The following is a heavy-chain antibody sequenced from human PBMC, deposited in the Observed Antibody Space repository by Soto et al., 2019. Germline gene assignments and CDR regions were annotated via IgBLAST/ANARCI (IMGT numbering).Heavy chain of an antibody. CDR2: INHSGST. D-gene: IGHD3-16*01. CDR1: GGSFSGYY. Sequence: SETLSLTCAVYGGSFSGYYWSWIRQPPGKGLEWIGEINHSGSTNYNPSLKSRVTISVDTSKNQFSLKLSSVTAADTAVYYCASHPIPFRRTGGIDYWGQGTLVTVSS. CDR3: ASHPIPFRRTGGIDY. J-gene: IGHJ4*02. V-gene: IGHV4-34*01.